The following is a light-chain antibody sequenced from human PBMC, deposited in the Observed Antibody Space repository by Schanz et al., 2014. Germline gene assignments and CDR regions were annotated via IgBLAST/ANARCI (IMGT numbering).Light chain of an antibody. J-gene: IGLJ3*02. Sequence: QSALTQPASVSGSPGQSITISCTGTSSDVGGYNYVSWYQQHPGKAPKLMIYDVSNRPSGVSNRFSGSKSANTASLTISGLQAEDEADYYCCSYAGSDNGVFGGGTKLTVL. CDR2: DVS. CDR1: SSDVGGYNY. CDR3: CSYAGSDNGV. V-gene: IGLV2-14*01.